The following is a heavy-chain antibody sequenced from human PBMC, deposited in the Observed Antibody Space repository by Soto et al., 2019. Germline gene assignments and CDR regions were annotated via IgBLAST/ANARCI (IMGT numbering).Heavy chain of an antibody. J-gene: IGHJ4*02. V-gene: IGHV1-2*02. CDR3: ARVHTYYYYSGSFDY. CDR1: GYTFTGYY. Sequence: GASVKVSCKASGYTFTGYYLHWLRQAPGQGLEWMGWINPNNGDTNYAQNFQGRVTMTRDTSISTVYMELSGLRSDDTAVYYCARVHTYYYYSGSFDYWGQGTLVTVSS. CDR2: INPNNGDT. D-gene: IGHD2-15*01.